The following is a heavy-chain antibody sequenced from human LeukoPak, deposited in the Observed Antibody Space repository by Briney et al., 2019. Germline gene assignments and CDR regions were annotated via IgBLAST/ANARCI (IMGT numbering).Heavy chain of an antibody. Sequence: ASVKVSCKASGYTVTSYYMQWVRQAPGQGLEWMGILTPSGGSTSYAQKFQGRATLTRATSTSTVYMELSSLRSEDTAVYYCASVYNYGMDVWGQGTTVIVSS. V-gene: IGHV1-46*01. CDR3: ASVYNYGMDV. J-gene: IGHJ6*02. CDR1: GYTVTSYY. CDR2: LTPSGGST.